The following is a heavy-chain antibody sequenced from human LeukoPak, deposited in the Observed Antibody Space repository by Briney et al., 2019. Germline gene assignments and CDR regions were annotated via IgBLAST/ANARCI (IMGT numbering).Heavy chain of an antibody. CDR1: GLTFRSHW. V-gene: IGHV3-7*01. D-gene: IGHD1-7*01. CDR3: ARSRPSYNWNYYFDY. J-gene: IGHJ4*02. CDR2: IKEDGSEQ. Sequence: PGGSLRLSCAASGLTFRSHWMSWVRQAPGKGLEWVANIKEDGSEQNYVDSVKGRFTISRDNSKNTLYLQMNSLRAEDTAVYYCARSRPSYNWNYYFDYWGQGTLVTVSS.